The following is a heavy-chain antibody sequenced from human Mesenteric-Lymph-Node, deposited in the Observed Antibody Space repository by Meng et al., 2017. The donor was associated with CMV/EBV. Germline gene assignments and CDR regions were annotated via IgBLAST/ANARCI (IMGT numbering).Heavy chain of an antibody. J-gene: IGHJ4*02. V-gene: IGHV3-11*01. D-gene: IGHD5-12*01. CDR2: ISSSGSTI. CDR3: ARDVHSSGYDFDY. Sequence: AASGFTFSDHYMDWLRQAPGKGLEWISYISSSGSTIYYADSVKGRFTTSRDNAKKSLYLQMNSLRAEDTAVYYCARDVHSSGYDFDYWGQGTLVTVSS. CDR1: GFTFSDHY.